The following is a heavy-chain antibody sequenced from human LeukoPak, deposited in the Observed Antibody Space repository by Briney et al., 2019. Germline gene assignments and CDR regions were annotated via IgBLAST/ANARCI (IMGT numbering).Heavy chain of an antibody. CDR3: ARRDGRRWDFDY. D-gene: IGHD5-24*01. V-gene: IGHV4-39*01. CDR2: IYYSGST. CDR1: GGSISGSSYY. J-gene: IGHJ4*02. Sequence: PSETLSLTCTVSGGSISGSSYYWGWIHQPPGKGLEWIGSIYYSGSTYYNPSLKSRVTISVDTSKNQFSLKLSSVTAADTAVYYCARRDGRRWDFDYWGQGTLVTVSS.